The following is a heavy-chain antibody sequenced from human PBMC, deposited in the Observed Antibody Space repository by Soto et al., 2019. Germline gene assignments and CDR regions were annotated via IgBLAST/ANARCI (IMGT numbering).Heavy chain of an antibody. CDR3: ARAVGINHYYYYGMDA. CDR1: GYTFASYY. CDR2: INPSSGRT. Sequence: ASVKVSCKASGYTFASYYMHWVRQAPGQGLEWMGIINPSSGRTSYPQKFQGRVTMTGDTSTSTVYMELSSLRSEDTAVYYCARAVGINHYYYYGMDAWGQGTTVTVSS. V-gene: IGHV1-46*01. D-gene: IGHD1-26*01. J-gene: IGHJ6*02.